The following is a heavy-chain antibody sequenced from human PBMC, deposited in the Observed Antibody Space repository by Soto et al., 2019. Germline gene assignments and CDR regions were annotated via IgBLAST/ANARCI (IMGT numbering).Heavy chain of an antibody. D-gene: IGHD5-12*01. CDR2: VYHSGTT. CDR1: GASIGTNNW. CDR3: AVPGRGAFDY. J-gene: IGHJ4*02. V-gene: IGHV4-4*02. Sequence: LSLTCAVSGASIGTNNWWRWVRQPPGKGLEWIGEVYHSGTTNCNPSLKSRVTISIDKSKNQFSLTLTSMTAADTALYYCAVPGRGAFDYWSQGTLVTDSS.